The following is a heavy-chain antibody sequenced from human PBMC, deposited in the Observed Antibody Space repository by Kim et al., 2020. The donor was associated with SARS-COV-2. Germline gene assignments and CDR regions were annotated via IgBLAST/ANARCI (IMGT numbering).Heavy chain of an antibody. CDR3: VRDVYYDGGGFLFDS. Sequence: SETLSLTCSVSGAYLTGYFWSWIRQPPGKGLEWIGDVYHSGSTSYNPSLKSRVTISVDTSKRQFSLQVTSVTAADTAIYYCVRDVYYDGGGFLFDSWG. D-gene: IGHD3-10*01. V-gene: IGHV4-59*01. J-gene: IGHJ5*01. CDR1: GAYLTGYF. CDR2: VYHSGST.